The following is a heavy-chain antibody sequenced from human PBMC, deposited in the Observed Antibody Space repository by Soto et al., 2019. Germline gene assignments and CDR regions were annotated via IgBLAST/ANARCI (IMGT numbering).Heavy chain of an antibody. J-gene: IGHJ6*02. CDR3: ARVHVDTAMALNYYYGMDV. D-gene: IGHD5-18*01. V-gene: IGHV3-33*01. CDR2: IWYDGSNK. Sequence: QVQLVESGGGVVQPGRSLRLSCAASGFTFSSYGMHWVRQAPGKGLEWVAVIWYDGSNKYYADSVKGRFTISRDNSKNTLYLQMNSLRAEDTAVYYCARVHVDTAMALNYYYGMDVWGQGTTVTVSS. CDR1: GFTFSSYG.